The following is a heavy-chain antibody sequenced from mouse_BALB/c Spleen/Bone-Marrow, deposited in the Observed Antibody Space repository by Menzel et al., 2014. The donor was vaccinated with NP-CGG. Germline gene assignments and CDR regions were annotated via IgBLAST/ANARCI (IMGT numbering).Heavy chain of an antibody. V-gene: IGHV5-12-2*01. CDR1: GFTFSSYT. CDR3: ARRGWYGGRAMDY. J-gene: IGHJ4*01. Sequence: EVQLKQSGGGLVQPGGSPKLSCAASGFTFSSYTMSWARQTPEKRLEWVAYITTGGGSTYSPYTVKGRFTISRANPKNTLCLQMSSRKREDTAVYYCARRGWYGGRAMDYWGQGTSVTVSS. D-gene: IGHD1-1*01. CDR2: ITTGGGST.